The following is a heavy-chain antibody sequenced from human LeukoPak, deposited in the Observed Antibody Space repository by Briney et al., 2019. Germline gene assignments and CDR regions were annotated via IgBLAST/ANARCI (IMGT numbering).Heavy chain of an antibody. CDR3: ARGPMVRPYGMDV. CDR2: INAGNGNT. J-gene: IGHJ6*02. CDR1: GYTFTSYP. D-gene: IGHD3-10*01. Sequence: ASVTVSCRASGYTFTSYPMYWVRRAPGQRLEWMGWINAGNGNTKYSQKFQGRVTITRDTSATTAYMELSSLRSEDTAVYYCARGPMVRPYGMDVWGQGTTVTVSS. V-gene: IGHV1-3*01.